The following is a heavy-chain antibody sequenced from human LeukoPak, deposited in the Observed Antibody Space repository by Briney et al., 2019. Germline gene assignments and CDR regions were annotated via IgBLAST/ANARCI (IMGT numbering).Heavy chain of an antibody. D-gene: IGHD1-26*01. CDR3: ARPSGSYLFGNWFDP. CDR2: IYYSGST. CDR1: GGSISSSSYC. Sequence: PSETLSLTCTVSGGSISSSSYCWGWIRQPPGKGLEWIGSIYYSGSTYYNPSLKSRVTISVDTSKNQFSLKLSSVTAADTAVYYCARPSGSYLFGNWFDPWGQGTLVTVSS. J-gene: IGHJ5*02. V-gene: IGHV4-39*01.